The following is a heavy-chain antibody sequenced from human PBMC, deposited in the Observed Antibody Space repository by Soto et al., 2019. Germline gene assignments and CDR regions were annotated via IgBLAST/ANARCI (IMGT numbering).Heavy chain of an antibody. J-gene: IGHJ4*02. D-gene: IGHD1-26*01. CDR1: GVSVSSDDYY. Sequence: PSETLSLTCSVSGVSVSSDDYYWNWIRQPPGKGLEWIGYNHIRGRTNYNPSLGSRVAISLDTSKNQFSLTLTSVTAADTAIYSCARLLDINSWPLDFWGQGTLVTVSS. CDR2: NHIRGRT. CDR3: ARLLDINSWPLDF. V-gene: IGHV4-61*08.